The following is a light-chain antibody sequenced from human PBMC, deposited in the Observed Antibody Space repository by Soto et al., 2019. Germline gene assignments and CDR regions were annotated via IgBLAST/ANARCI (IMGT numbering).Light chain of an antibody. Sequence: EIGMTHSPATLSVSPGERATLYCRASPSVSSNLAWYQQKPGQAPRLLIYGASTRATGIPDRFSGSGSGTEFTLTISSLQSEDFAVYYCQQYNNWPPWTFGQGTKVEIK. CDR1: PSVSSN. V-gene: IGKV3-15*01. J-gene: IGKJ1*01. CDR3: QQYNNWPPWT. CDR2: GAS.